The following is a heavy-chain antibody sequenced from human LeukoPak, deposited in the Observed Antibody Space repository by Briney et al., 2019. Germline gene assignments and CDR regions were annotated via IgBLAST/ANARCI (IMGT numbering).Heavy chain of an antibody. CDR2: MYYSGST. CDR1: GGSISSGDYY. CDR3: ARDDIVVVPAAMRVYNWFDP. V-gene: IGHV4-30-4*01. Sequence: SQTLSLTCTVSGGSISSGDYYWSWIRQPPGKGLEWIAYMYYSGSTYYNASLKSRVTMSADTSKNQLSLKLSSVTAADTAVYYCARDDIVVVPAAMRVYNWFDPWGQGTLVTVSS. J-gene: IGHJ5*02. D-gene: IGHD2-2*01.